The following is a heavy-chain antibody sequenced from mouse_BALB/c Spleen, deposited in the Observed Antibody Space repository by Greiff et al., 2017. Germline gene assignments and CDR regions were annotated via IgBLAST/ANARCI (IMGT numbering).Heavy chain of an antibody. CDR1: GFTFSSFG. Sequence: EVQRVESGGGLVQPGGSRKLSCAASGFTFSSFGMHWVRQAPEKGLEWVAYISSGSSTIYYADTVKGRFTISRDNPKNTLFLQMTSLRSEDTAMYYCARAIHYYGYDYWGQGTTLTDSS. CDR2: ISSGSSTI. D-gene: IGHD1-2*01. V-gene: IGHV5-17*02. J-gene: IGHJ2*01. CDR3: ARAIHYYGYDY.